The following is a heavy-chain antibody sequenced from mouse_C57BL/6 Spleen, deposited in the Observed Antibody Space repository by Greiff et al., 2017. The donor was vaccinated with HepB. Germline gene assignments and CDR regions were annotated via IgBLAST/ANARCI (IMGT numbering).Heavy chain of an antibody. CDR1: GYTFTSYW. J-gene: IGHJ2*01. V-gene: IGHV1-53*01. CDR3: ARSGNLYYYGSSYYFDY. CDR2: INPSNGGT. D-gene: IGHD1-1*01. Sequence: QVHVKQPGTELVKPGASVKLSCKASGYTFTSYWMHWVKQRPGQGLEWIGNINPSNGGTNYNEKLKSKATLTVDKSSSTAYMQLSSLTSEDSAVYYCARSGNLYYYGSSYYFDYWGQGTTLTVSS.